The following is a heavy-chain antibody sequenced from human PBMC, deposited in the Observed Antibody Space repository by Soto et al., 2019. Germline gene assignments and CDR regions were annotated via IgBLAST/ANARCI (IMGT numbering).Heavy chain of an antibody. CDR3: APTLGSSNYGAFHI. CDR1: GYTFTNSY. J-gene: IGHJ3*02. CDR2: INPSGDST. D-gene: IGHD3-10*01. Sequence: GASVKVYCKASGYTFTNSYIHWVRQTPGQGLQWMGMINPSGDSTTYAQRFQGRVTLTRDTSTTTVYMELSSLRSEDTAIYYCAPTLGSSNYGAFHIWGQGTMVTVSS. V-gene: IGHV1-46*03.